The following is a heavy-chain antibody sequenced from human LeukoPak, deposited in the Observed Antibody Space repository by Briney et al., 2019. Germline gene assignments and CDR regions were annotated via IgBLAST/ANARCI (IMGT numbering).Heavy chain of an antibody. Sequence: GGSLRLSCAASGFTVSSNYMSWVRQAPGKGLEWVSIIYSGGSAYYADSVKGRFTISRDNSKNTLYLLMNSLRAEDTALYYCARDIQSDDFWSGTTFDSWGQGTLVTVSS. CDR1: GFTVSSNY. D-gene: IGHD3-3*01. CDR3: ARDIQSDDFWSGTTFDS. J-gene: IGHJ4*02. CDR2: IYSGGSA. V-gene: IGHV3-66*01.